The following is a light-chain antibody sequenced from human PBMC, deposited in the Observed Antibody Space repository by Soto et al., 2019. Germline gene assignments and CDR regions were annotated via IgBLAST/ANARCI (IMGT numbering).Light chain of an antibody. CDR3: QQTYRIPYT. CDR1: QDISDY. Sequence: DIQMTQSPSSLSASVGDRVTITCRASQDISDYLNWYQQRPGQAPKLLIYAASNLQSGVPSRFIGSESGTDFTLTISSLQPEDFATFYCQQTYRIPYTFGGGTKVDIK. V-gene: IGKV1-39*01. CDR2: AAS. J-gene: IGKJ4*01.